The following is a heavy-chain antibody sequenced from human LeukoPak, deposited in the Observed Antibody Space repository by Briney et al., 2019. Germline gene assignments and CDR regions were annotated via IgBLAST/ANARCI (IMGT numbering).Heavy chain of an antibody. CDR3: ARDRDYDFWSGYTYYFDY. CDR2: IKQDGSEK. D-gene: IGHD3-3*01. Sequence: PGGSPRLSCAAPGFTFSSYWMSWVRQAPGKGLEWVANIKQDGSEKYYVDSVKGRFTISRDNAKNSLYLQMNSLRAEDTAVYYCARDRDYDFWSGYTYYFDYWGQGTLVTVSS. CDR1: GFTFSSYW. V-gene: IGHV3-7*01. J-gene: IGHJ4*02.